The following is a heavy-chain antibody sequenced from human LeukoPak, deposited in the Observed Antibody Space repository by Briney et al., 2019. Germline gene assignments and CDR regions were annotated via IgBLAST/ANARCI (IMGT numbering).Heavy chain of an antibody. V-gene: IGHV3-7*05. CDR3: ARDPDLRRGFNGEGY. CDR1: AFTFSSYW. J-gene: IGHJ4*02. Sequence: GGSLRLSCAASAFTFSSYWMSWVRQAPGKGLEWVANVNQDGRQKNYVDSVRGRFTISRDNVKNSLYLQMNSLRAEDTAVYYCARDPDLRRGFNGEGYWGQGTLVTVSS. D-gene: IGHD3-10*01. CDR2: VNQDGRQK.